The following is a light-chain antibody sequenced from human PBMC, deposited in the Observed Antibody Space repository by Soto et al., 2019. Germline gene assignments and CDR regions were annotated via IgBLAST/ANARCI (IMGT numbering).Light chain of an antibody. Sequence: DVVMTQSPLSLPVPLGQPASISCRSSQGLVLSDGNTYLSWFHQRPGQSPRRLIYTISDRASWGPYRCSGSGSGTDFLLKISGFEAEDVGVYYCMQSAHWPWTFGPGTKVEV. CDR3: MQSAHWPWT. CDR1: QGLVLSDGNTY. CDR2: TIS. J-gene: IGKJ1*01. V-gene: IGKV2-30*01.